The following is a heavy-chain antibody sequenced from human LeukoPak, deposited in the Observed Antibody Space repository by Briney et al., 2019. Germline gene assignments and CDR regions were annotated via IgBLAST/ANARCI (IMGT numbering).Heavy chain of an antibody. CDR1: GYSFSNYW. J-gene: IGHJ4*02. CDR2: IYPGDSDT. Sequence: GESLKISCKASGYSFSNYWIGWVRLMPGKGLEWMGIIYPGDSDTRYSPSFQGQVTISADKSITTGYLQWSSLKASDTAMYYCARAPTSVSNPYYFDYWGQGALVTVSS. CDR3: ARAPTSVSNPYYFDY. V-gene: IGHV5-51*01. D-gene: IGHD4-11*01.